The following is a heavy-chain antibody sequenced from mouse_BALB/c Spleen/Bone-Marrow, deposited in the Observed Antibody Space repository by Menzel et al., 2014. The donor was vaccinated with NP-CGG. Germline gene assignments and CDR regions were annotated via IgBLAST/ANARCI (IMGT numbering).Heavy chain of an antibody. Sequence: VKLMESGPGLVAPSQSLSITRTVSGFSLTSYGVHWVRQPPGKGLEWLGVIWAGGSTNYNSALMSRLSISKDNSKSQVFLKMNSLQTDDTAMYYCARVGYRYDGYAMDYWGQGTSVTVSS. J-gene: IGHJ4*01. CDR1: GFSLTSYG. V-gene: IGHV2-9*02. CDR3: ARVGYRYDGYAMDY. D-gene: IGHD2-14*01. CDR2: IWAGGST.